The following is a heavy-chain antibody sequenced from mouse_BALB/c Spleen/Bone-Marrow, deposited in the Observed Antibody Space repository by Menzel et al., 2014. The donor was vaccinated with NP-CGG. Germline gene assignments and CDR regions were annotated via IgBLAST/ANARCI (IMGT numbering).Heavy chain of an antibody. CDR3: ARGNRYDGAWFAY. CDR1: GNTFTDYA. D-gene: IGHD2-14*01. J-gene: IGHJ3*01. V-gene: IGHV1-67*01. Sequence: VQLQQSGPELVRPGVSVKISCKGSGNTFTDYAMHWVKQSHAKSLEWIGVISTYSGNTNYNQKFKGKATMTVDKSSSTAYMELARLTSEDSAIYYCARGNRYDGAWFAYWGQGTLVTVSA. CDR2: ISTYSGNT.